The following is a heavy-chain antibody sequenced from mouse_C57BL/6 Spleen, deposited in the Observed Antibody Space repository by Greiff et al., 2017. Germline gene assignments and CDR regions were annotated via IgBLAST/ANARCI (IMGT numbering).Heavy chain of an antibody. CDR1: GYTFTSYW. V-gene: IGHV1-72*01. D-gene: IGHD2-5*01. Sequence: VQLQQPGAELVKPGASVKLSCKASGYTFTSYWMHWVKQRPGRGLEWIGRIDPNCGGTKYNEKFKSKATLTVDKPSSTAYMQLSSLTSEDSAVYYWARWGPYSNYGIGYAMDYWGQGTSVTVSS. CDR2: IDPNCGGT. J-gene: IGHJ4*01. CDR3: ARWGPYSNYGIGYAMDY.